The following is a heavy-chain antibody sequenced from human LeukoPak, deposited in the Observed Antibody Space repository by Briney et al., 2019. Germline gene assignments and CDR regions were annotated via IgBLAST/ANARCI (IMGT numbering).Heavy chain of an antibody. J-gene: IGHJ1*01. V-gene: IGHV4-34*01. CDR3: ARSYGDYQKYFQN. D-gene: IGHD4-17*01. CDR2: INHSGST. Sequence: SETLSLTCAVYGGSFSGYYWSWIRQPPGKGLEWIGEINHSGSTNYNPSLKSRVTISVDTSKNQFSLKLSSVTTADTAVYYCARSYGDYQKYFQNWGQGTLVTVSS. CDR1: GGSFSGYY.